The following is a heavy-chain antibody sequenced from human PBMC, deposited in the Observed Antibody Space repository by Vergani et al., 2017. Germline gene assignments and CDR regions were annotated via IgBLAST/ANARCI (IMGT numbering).Heavy chain of an antibody. CDR2: IWYDGSNK. CDR3: ARSYSGYDLYFFDC. J-gene: IGHJ4*02. V-gene: IGHV3-33*01. Sequence: QVQLVESGGGVVQPGRSLRLSCAASGFTFSSYGMHWVRQAPGKGLEWVAVIWYDGSNKYYADSVKGRFTISRDNSTNTLYLQMNSLRAEDTAVYYCARSYSGYDLYFFDCGSQGSLVTVSS. CDR1: GFTFSSYG. D-gene: IGHD5-12*01.